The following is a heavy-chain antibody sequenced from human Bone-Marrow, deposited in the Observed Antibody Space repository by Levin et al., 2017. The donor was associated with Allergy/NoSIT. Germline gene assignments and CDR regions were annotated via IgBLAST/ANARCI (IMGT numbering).Heavy chain of an antibody. CDR1: GGSISTGSYY. D-gene: IGHD6-13*01. V-gene: IGHV4-61*02. CDR3: AREGWQQMDSWFHP. J-gene: IGHJ5*02. CDR2: VSVSGST. Sequence: SETLSLTCTVSGGSISTGSYYWSWIRQPAGKGLEWIGRVSVSGSTKYNPSLTSRVTISVDTTRNQFSLKLRSVTAADTAMYYCAREGWQQMDSWFHPWGQGTLVAVSS.